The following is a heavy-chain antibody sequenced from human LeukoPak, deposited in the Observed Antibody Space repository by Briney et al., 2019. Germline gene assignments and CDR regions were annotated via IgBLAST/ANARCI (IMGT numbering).Heavy chain of an antibody. Sequence: ASVKVSCKASGYTFTGHYMHWVRQAPGQGLEWMGWINPNSGGTNYAQKFQGRVTMTRDTSISTAYMELSRLRSDDTAVYYCARGQSTLAGHFDYWGQGTLVTVSS. V-gene: IGHV1-2*02. J-gene: IGHJ4*02. CDR2: INPNSGGT. CDR3: ARGQSTLAGHFDY. CDR1: GYTFTGHY.